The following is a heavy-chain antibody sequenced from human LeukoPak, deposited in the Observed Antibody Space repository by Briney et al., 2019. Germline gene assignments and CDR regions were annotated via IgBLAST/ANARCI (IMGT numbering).Heavy chain of an antibody. V-gene: IGHV4-31*03. D-gene: IGHD3-16*01. CDR1: GGSISSGGYY. J-gene: IGHJ4*02. CDR2: IYYSGST. Sequence: SQTLSLTCTVSGGSISSGGYYWSWIRQHPGKGLEWIGYIYYSGSTYYNPSLKSRVTISVDTSKNQFSLKLSSVTAADTAVYYCARVSDDYVWGSYRLYYFDYWGQGTLVTVSS. CDR3: ARVSDDYVWGSYRLYYFDY.